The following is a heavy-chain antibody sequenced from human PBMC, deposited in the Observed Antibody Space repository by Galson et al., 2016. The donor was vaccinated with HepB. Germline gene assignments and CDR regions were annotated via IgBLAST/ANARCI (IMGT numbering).Heavy chain of an antibody. CDR3: ANRHDSSIFSAFDV. D-gene: IGHD3-22*01. CDR1: GFSLSTGAES. V-gene: IGHV2-5*02. J-gene: IGHJ3*01. CDR2: IHGGDDK. Sequence: PALVKPTQTLTLTCTFSGFSLSTGAESVGWIRQPPGKALEWLALIHGGDDKRYSPTLHNRISATKDSSKNQVVLTITNTEPVDTGTYYCANRHDSSIFSAFDVWGKGTTVTVS.